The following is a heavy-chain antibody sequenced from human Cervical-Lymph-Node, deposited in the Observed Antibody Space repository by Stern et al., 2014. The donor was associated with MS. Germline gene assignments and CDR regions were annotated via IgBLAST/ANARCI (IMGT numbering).Heavy chain of an antibody. CDR1: GYTFANYY. J-gene: IGHJ4*02. D-gene: IGHD4-17*01. Sequence: VQLVESGAEVREPGASVKVSCKASGYTFANYYIHWIRQAPGHGLEWMGVSNAGGEDTDDAQEFQDRVTMTWDTSTATLYMELTSLTSEDTAVYYCAGDKASGYGAHGYWGQGTLVTVSS. CDR2: SNAGGEDT. V-gene: IGHV1-46*01. CDR3: AGDKASGYGAHGY.